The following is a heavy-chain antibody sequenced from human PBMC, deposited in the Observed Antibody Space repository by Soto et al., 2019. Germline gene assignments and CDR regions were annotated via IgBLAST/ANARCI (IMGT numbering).Heavy chain of an antibody. Sequence: EVQLVESGGGLVQPGGSLRLSCAASGFTFSSYWMSWVRQAPGKGLEWVANIKPDGSERYYVDSVRGRFTISRDNARNSLYLQMNSLRAEDTAVYYCARDEARPLVYWGQGTLVTVSS. V-gene: IGHV3-7*01. J-gene: IGHJ4*02. CDR2: IKPDGSER. CDR1: GFTFSSYW. D-gene: IGHD6-13*01. CDR3: ARDEARPLVY.